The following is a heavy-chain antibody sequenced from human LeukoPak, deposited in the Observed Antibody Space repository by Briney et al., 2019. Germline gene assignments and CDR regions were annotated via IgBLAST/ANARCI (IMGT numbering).Heavy chain of an antibody. J-gene: IGHJ6*03. CDR1: GGTFSSYA. CDR3: ARDRYNWNEDYYYYYMDV. Sequence: SVKVSCKASGGTFSSYAISWVRQAPGQGLEWMGGIIPIFGTANYAQKFQGRVTITADESTSTAYMELSSLRSKDTAVYYCARDRYNWNEDYYYYYMDVWGKGTTVTVSS. D-gene: IGHD1-1*01. CDR2: IIPIFGTA. V-gene: IGHV1-69*13.